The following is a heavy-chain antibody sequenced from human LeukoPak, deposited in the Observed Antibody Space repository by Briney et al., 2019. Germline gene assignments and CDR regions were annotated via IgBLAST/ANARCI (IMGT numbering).Heavy chain of an antibody. Sequence: PSETLFLTCAVYGGSFSGYYWSWIRQPPGKGLEWIGEINHSGSTNYNPSLKSRVTISVDTSKNQFSLKLSSVTAADTAVYYCARSRITMVRGVRGHFDYWGQGTLVTVSS. CDR2: INHSGST. J-gene: IGHJ4*02. CDR1: GGSFSGYY. D-gene: IGHD3-10*01. CDR3: ARSRITMVRGVRGHFDY. V-gene: IGHV4-34*01.